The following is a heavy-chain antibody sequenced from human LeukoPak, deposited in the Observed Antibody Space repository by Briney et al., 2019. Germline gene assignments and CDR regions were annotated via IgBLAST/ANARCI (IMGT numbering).Heavy chain of an antibody. V-gene: IGHV3-48*03. CDR3: ATLELRGSLDY. D-gene: IGHD1-7*01. CDR2: IGPSGGAI. J-gene: IGHJ4*02. CDR1: GFIFSSYE. Sequence: GGSLRPSCAASGFIFSSYEMDWVRRAPGKGLEWVSHIGPSGGAINYADSVKGRFTISRDNAKNSLYLQMNSLRAEDTAVYYCATLELRGSLDYWGQGTLVTVSS.